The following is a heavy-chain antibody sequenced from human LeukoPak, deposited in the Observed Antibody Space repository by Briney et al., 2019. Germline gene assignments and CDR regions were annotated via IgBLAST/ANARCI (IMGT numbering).Heavy chain of an antibody. CDR1: GFTFSSYW. Sequence: GGSLRLSCAASGFTFSSYWMHWVRQAPGKGLVWVSRINSDGSSTYYTDSVKGRFTISRDNSKNTLYLQMNSLRAEDTAVYYCAARRIVGATARYYYYYMDVWGKGTTVTVSS. V-gene: IGHV3-74*01. D-gene: IGHD1-26*01. J-gene: IGHJ6*03. CDR3: AARRIVGATARYYYYYMDV. CDR2: INSDGSST.